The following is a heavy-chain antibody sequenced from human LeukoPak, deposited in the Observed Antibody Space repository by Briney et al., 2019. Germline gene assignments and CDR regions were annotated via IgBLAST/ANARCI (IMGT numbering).Heavy chain of an antibody. CDR1: GYTFTSYG. CDR2: SSAYNGNT. V-gene: IGHV1-18*01. J-gene: IGHJ5*02. Sequence: ASVKVSCKASGYTFTSYGISWVRQARGQGREWMGWSSAYNGNTNYAQKLQGRVTMTTDTSTSPAYIELRSLRSDDTAVYYCARLSYYDSSGYCDPWGQGTLVTVSS. CDR3: ARLSYYDSSGYCDP. D-gene: IGHD3-22*01.